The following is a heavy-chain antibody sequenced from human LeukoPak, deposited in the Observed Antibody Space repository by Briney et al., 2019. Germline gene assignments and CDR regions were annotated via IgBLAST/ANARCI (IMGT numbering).Heavy chain of an antibody. CDR2: IYYSGST. CDR1: GDSISSGGNY. CDR3: ARGGVEWEYQYNWFDP. V-gene: IGHV4-31*11. D-gene: IGHD1-26*01. Sequence: SETLSLTCAVSGDSISSGGNYWSWIRQHPGKGLEWIAYIYYSGSTYYNPSLKSRVTISVDTSKNHFSLKLNSVTAADTAVYYCARGGVEWEYQYNWFDPWGQGTLVTVSS. J-gene: IGHJ5*02.